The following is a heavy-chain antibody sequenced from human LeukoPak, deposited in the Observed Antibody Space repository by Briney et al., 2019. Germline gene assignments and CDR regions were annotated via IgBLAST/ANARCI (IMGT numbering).Heavy chain of an antibody. V-gene: IGHV4-59*08. CDR1: GGSISNYF. Sequence: SETLSLTCTVSGGSISNYFWSWIRQPPGKGLEWIGYIYYSGSTNYNPSLKSRVTISVDTSKNQFSLRLSSLTAADTAVYYCARNRRPPFDFDYWGQGTLVTVSS. J-gene: IGHJ4*02. CDR3: ARNRRPPFDFDY. CDR2: IYYSGST. D-gene: IGHD1-14*01.